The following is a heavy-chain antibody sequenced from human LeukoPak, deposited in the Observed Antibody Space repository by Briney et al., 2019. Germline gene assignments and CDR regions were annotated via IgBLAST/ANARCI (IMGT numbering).Heavy chain of an antibody. D-gene: IGHD4-17*01. CDR2: IIPIFGTA. CDR1: GGTFSSYA. V-gene: IGHV1-69*05. Sequence: SVKVSCKASGGTFSSYAISWVRQAPGQGLEWMGGIIPIFGTANCAQKFQGRVTITTDESTSTAYMELSSLRSEDTAVYYCARGSTVTSEIDYWGQGTLVTVSS. CDR3: ARGSTVTSEIDY. J-gene: IGHJ4*02.